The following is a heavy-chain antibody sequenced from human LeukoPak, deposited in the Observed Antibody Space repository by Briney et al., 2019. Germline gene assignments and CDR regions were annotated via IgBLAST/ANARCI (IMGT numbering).Heavy chain of an antibody. CDR3: ARWGVGATAGGLDY. CDR1: GFTFSMHA. Sequence: GGPLRLSCAASGFTFSMHALHWVRQAPGKGPKCLAVISHDATDKYYADSVKGRFTISRDNSKNTLYLQMNSLRAEDTAVYYCARWGVGATAGGLDYWGQGTQVIVSS. J-gene: IGHJ4*02. CDR2: ISHDATDK. D-gene: IGHD1-26*01. V-gene: IGHV3-30*04.